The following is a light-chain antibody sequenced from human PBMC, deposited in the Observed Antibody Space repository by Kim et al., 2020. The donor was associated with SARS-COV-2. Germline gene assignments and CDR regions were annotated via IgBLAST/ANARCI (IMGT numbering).Light chain of an antibody. CDR2: HDS. CDR1: NIGSKN. J-gene: IGLJ1*01. Sequence: APGEAAKIPCAGNNIGSKNVQWYQQKAGQAPVLVISHDSDRPSEIPDRFSGSNSGNTATLTISGVEAGDEADYYCQVWDGSTDHYVFGTGTQLTVL. CDR3: QVWDGSTDHYV. V-gene: IGLV3-21*04.